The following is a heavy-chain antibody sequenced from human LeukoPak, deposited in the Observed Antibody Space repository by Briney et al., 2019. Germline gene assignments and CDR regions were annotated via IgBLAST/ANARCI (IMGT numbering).Heavy chain of an antibody. D-gene: IGHD2-2*01. CDR3: VRDAKEGQLLDRSV. Sequence: GGSLRLSCGASGFILSDYRMDWVRQAPGKGLEWVSLISTTGDIKYYADSVKGRFTISRDSAKNSLSLQMNSLRADDTAVYYCVRDAKEGQLLDRSVWGKGTTVIVSS. J-gene: IGHJ6*04. CDR2: ISTTGDIK. V-gene: IGHV3-48*01. CDR1: GFILSDYR.